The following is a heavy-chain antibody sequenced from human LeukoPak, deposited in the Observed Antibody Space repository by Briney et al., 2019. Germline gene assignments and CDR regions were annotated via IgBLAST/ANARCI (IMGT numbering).Heavy chain of an antibody. Sequence: SETLSLTRTVSGGSISSGDYYCSWIRQPPGKGLEWIGYIYYSGSTYYNPSLKSRVTISVDTSKNQFSLKLSSVTAADTAVYYCARDLPYYYDSSGYYYPGERRDVAFDIWGQGTMVTVSS. V-gene: IGHV4-30-4*01. CDR1: GGSISSGDYY. D-gene: IGHD3-22*01. CDR2: IYYSGST. J-gene: IGHJ3*02. CDR3: ARDLPYYYDSSGYYYPGERRDVAFDI.